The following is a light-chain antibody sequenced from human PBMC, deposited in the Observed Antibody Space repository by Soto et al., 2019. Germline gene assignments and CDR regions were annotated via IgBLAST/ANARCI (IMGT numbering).Light chain of an antibody. Sequence: SSPAPPPPVSWAPGARGTISCTWRSSKNGAGYDVHWYQQLPGTAPKLLIYHNSNRPSGVPDRFSGSKSGTSASLAITGLQAEDEADYYCQSYDSNLSASRVFGPGTKVTVL. V-gene: IGLV1-40*01. CDR3: QSYDSNLSASRV. J-gene: IGLJ1*01. CDR2: HNS. CDR1: SSKNGAGYD.